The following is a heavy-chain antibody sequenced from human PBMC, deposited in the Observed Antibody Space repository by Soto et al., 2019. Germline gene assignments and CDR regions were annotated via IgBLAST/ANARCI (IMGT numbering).Heavy chain of an antibody. J-gene: IGHJ4*02. Sequence: SVKVSCEASGYTFITYAMHWVRQAPVQRLEWMGWINAGNGNTKYSQKFQGRVSITRDTSASTAYMELSSLRSEDTAVCYCARGIIVGGWYPYYFDYWGQGTLVTVSS. CDR3: ARGIIVGGWYPYYFDY. CDR1: GYTFITYA. D-gene: IGHD6-19*01. CDR2: INAGNGNT. V-gene: IGHV1-3*01.